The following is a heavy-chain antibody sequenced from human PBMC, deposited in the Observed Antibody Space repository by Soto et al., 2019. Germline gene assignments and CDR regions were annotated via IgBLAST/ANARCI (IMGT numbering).Heavy chain of an antibody. J-gene: IGHJ4*02. Sequence: QVQLVESGGGVVQPGRSLRLSCAASGFTFSSYAMHWVRQAPGKGLEGVAVISYDGSNKYYADSVKGRFTISRDNSKNTLYLQMNSLRAEDTAVYYCAREGAYYYDSSGYNYWGQGTLVTVSS. CDR1: GFTFSSYA. V-gene: IGHV3-30-3*01. CDR2: ISYDGSNK. CDR3: AREGAYYYDSSGYNY. D-gene: IGHD3-22*01.